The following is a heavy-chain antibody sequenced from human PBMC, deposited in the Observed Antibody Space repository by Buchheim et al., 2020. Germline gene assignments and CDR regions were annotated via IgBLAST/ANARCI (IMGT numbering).Heavy chain of an antibody. V-gene: IGHV4-31*03. CDR3: ARDGYNNFGEYFAMDV. CDR2: IYFTGAT. Sequence: QMQLQESGPGLVKPLQTLSLTCTVSGGSINRGGYYWSWIRQHSVRGLEWIGYIYFTGATYYSTSLKSRVSISVDMSTKQVSQRVNSVTAADTAVYFCARDGYNNFGEYFAMDVWGQGT. J-gene: IGHJ6*02. D-gene: IGHD4-11*01. CDR1: GGSINRGGYY.